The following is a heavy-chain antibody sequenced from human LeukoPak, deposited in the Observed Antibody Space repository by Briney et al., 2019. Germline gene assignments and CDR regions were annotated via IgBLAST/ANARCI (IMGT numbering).Heavy chain of an antibody. V-gene: IGHV3-66*01. Sequence: GGSLRLSCAASGFTVSSNYMSWVRQTPGKGQEWVSVIYSGGSTYYADSVKGRFTISRDNSKNTLYLQMNSLRAEDTAVYYCARDAGATIPFDYWGQGTLVTVSS. CDR3: ARDAGATIPFDY. J-gene: IGHJ4*02. CDR1: GFTVSSNY. D-gene: IGHD1-26*01. CDR2: IYSGGST.